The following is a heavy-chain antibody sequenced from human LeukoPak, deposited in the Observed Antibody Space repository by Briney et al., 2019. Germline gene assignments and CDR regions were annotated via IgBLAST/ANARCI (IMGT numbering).Heavy chain of an antibody. CDR3: ARAGQRAYFDY. Sequence: PGGSLRLSCAASGFTVSSNYMSWVRQAPGKGLAGVSVIYSGGSTYYADSVKGRFTISRDNSKNTLYLQMNSLRAEDTAVYYCARAGQRAYFDYWGQGTLVTVSS. CDR1: GFTVSSNY. V-gene: IGHV3-66*02. J-gene: IGHJ4*02. CDR2: IYSGGST.